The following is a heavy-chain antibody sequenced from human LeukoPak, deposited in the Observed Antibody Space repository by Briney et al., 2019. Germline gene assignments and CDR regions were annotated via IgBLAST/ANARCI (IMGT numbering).Heavy chain of an antibody. Sequence: SVKVSCKASGCTFSSYAISWVRQAPGQGLEWMGGIIPIFGTANYAQKFQGRVTITADESTSTAYMELSSLRSEDTAVYYCASYYSSGWDFYYWGQGTLVTVSS. J-gene: IGHJ4*02. CDR2: IIPIFGTA. D-gene: IGHD6-19*01. CDR1: GCTFSSYA. V-gene: IGHV1-69*01. CDR3: ASYYSSGWDFYY.